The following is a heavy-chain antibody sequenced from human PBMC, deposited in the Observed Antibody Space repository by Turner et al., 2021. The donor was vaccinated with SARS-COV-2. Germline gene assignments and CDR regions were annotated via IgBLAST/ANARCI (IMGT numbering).Heavy chain of an antibody. J-gene: IGHJ4*01. D-gene: IGHD1-26*01. CDR1: GFTFSSYT. CDR2: IRGSGSGT. Sequence: EVQLVESGGDLVQPGGSLRLSCATSGFTFSSYTMTWVRQAPGKGLQWVSAIRGSGSGTYYADSVKGRFTISRDNSKSTLYLQMSSLRAEDTAIYYCAKDVGVASLVGATADYWGQGTLVTVSS. V-gene: IGHV3-23*04. CDR3: AKDVGVASLVGATADY.